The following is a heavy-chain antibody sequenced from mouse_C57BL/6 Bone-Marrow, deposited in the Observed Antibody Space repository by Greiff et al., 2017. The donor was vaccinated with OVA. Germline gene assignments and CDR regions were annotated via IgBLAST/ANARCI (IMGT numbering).Heavy chain of an antibody. J-gene: IGHJ2*01. CDR3: TTYRY. CDR2: IDPENGDT. Sequence: VQLQQSGAELVRPGASVKLSCTASGFNIKDDYMHWVKERPEQGLEWIGWIDPENGDTEYASKFQGKATITADPSSKTVYLQLSSLTSEDTAVYYFTTYRYWGQGTTLTVSS. V-gene: IGHV14-4*01. CDR1: GFNIKDDY.